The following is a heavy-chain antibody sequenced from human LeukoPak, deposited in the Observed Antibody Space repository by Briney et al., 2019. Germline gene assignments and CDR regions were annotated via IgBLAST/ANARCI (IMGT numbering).Heavy chain of an antibody. CDR3: ARMYSGTSYYFDY. Sequence: SETLSLTCSVSGVSISTYYWIWIRQPPAKGLEWMGFFSYSGSTKYNPPLKSRVTMSVDTSKHQFSLKLSSVTAADTAVYYCARMYSGTSYYFDYWGQGTLVTVS. CDR1: GVSISTYY. CDR2: FSYSGST. V-gene: IGHV4-59*03. D-gene: IGHD1-26*01. J-gene: IGHJ4*02.